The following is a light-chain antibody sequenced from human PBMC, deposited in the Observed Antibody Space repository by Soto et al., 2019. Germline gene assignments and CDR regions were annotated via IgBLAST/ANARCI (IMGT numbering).Light chain of an antibody. V-gene: IGKV3D-20*02. J-gene: IGKJ5*01. CDR1: QSVRSNF. Sequence: EIVLTQSPGTLSLSPGERATLSCRASQSVRSNFLAWYQQKPGQAPRLLIYGASNRATGIPDRFSGSGSGTDFTLTITRLEPEDFAVYYCQQRLHWPITFGQGTRLEIK. CDR2: GAS. CDR3: QQRLHWPIT.